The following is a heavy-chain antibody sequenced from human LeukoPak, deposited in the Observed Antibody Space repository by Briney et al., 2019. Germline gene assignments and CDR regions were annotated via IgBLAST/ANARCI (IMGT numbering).Heavy chain of an antibody. Sequence: GGSLRLSCAASGFIFSSYWMSWVRQAPEKGLEGVANIKQDGSEKYYVDSVKGRFTISRDNARKSLYLQMNSLRVADTAVYYCARGSDDSSGFYNPFYFDYWGQGTPVTVSS. D-gene: IGHD3-22*01. V-gene: IGHV3-7*01. CDR2: IKQDGSEK. CDR3: ARGSDDSSGFYNPFYFDY. J-gene: IGHJ4*02. CDR1: GFIFSSYW.